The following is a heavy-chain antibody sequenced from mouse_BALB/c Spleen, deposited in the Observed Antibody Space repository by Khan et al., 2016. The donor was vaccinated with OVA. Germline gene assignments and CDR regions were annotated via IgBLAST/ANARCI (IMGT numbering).Heavy chain of an antibody. Sequence: EVQLQESGPGLVKPSQSLSLTCTVTGYSITSDYAWNWIRQFPGNKLEWMGYISYSGDTAYNPSLKSRISITRDTSKNQFFLPLNSVTTEDTANYYCASMILYYYGSNFGGYYFDYWGQGTTLTVSS. D-gene: IGHD1-1*01. CDR2: ISYSGDT. J-gene: IGHJ2*01. CDR1: GYSITSDYA. V-gene: IGHV3-2*02. CDR3: ASMILYYYGSNFGGYYFDY.